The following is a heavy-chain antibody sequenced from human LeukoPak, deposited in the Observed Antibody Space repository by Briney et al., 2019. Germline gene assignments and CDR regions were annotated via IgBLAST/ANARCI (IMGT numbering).Heavy chain of an antibody. CDR1: GGSISSYY. Sequence: SETLSLTCTVSGGSISSYYWSWIRQPPGKGLEWIGYIYYSGSTNYNPSLKSRVTISVDTSKNQFTLKLSSVTAADTAVYYCARGVSPGFDWVSLVPYYFDYWGQGTLVTVSS. J-gene: IGHJ4*02. D-gene: IGHD3-9*01. V-gene: IGHV4-59*01. CDR2: IYYSGST. CDR3: ARGVSPGFDWVSLVPYYFDY.